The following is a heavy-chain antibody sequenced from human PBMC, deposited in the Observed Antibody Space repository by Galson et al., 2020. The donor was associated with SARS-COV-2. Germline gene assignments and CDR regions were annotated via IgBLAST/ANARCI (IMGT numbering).Heavy chain of an antibody. J-gene: IGHJ6*03. CDR2: ISYDGSNK. V-gene: IGHV3-30*18. CDR3: AKDLSGYYHYYYYYMDV. Sequence: SCAASGFTFSSYGMHWVRQAPGKGLEWVAVISYDGSNKYYADSVKGRFTISRDNSKNTLYLQMNSLRAEDTAVYYCAKDLSGYYHYYYYYMDVWGKGTTVTVSS. CDR1: GFTFSSYG. D-gene: IGHD3-3*01.